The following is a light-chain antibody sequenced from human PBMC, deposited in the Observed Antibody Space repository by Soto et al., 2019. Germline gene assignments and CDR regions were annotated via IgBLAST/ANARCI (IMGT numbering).Light chain of an antibody. V-gene: IGKV3-11*01. CDR3: QHRSKWPVS. CDR1: QSVSSN. CDR2: DAS. J-gene: IGKJ5*01. Sequence: EIWLKQSPVTLSLYPGERVTLSCRASQSVSSNLAWYQQKPGQAPRLLISDASNRATGIPARFSGSGSGTDFTLTISSLEPEDFAVYYCQHRSKWPVSFGQGTRLAIK.